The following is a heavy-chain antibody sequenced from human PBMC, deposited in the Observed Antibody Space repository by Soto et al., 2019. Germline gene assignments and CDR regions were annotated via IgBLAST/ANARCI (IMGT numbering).Heavy chain of an antibody. CDR1: GAALNSGKYY. CDR2: IYVTGAV. J-gene: IGHJ5*02. V-gene: IGHV4-31*03. D-gene: IGHD2-21*01. CDR3: ARLRIATNNYKWFDP. Sequence: SETLSLTYSVSGAALNSGKYYWSWIRQVPGKGLEWIGHIYVTGAVDYNPSLRDRITISQDTSERQFSLNLRLVTAADTAVYYCARLRIATNNYKWFDPWGQGTLVTVS.